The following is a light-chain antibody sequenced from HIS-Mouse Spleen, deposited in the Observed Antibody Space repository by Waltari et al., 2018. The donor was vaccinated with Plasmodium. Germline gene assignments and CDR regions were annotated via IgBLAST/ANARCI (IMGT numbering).Light chain of an antibody. Sequence: EIVMTQSPATLSVSPGERATLSCRARKRVSSNLAWYQQKPGQAPRLLIYGASTRATGIPARFSGSGSGTEFTLTISSLQSEDFAVYYCQQYNNPRTTFGQGTKLEIK. J-gene: IGKJ2*01. CDR2: GAS. CDR1: KRVSSN. CDR3: QQYNNPRTT. V-gene: IGKV3-15*01.